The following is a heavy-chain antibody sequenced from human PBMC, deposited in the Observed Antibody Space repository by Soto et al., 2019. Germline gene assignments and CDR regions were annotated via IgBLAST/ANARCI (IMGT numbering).Heavy chain of an antibody. V-gene: IGHV3-49*04. D-gene: IGHD4-4*01. CDR1: GFTFGDLA. CDR2: ISSTGYGATT. J-gene: IGHJ4*02. CDR3: TRDDEYSYCYHFGF. Sequence: GWSLRLSCAASGFTFGDLAMSWVRQGPGKGLEWVGLISSTGYGATTQYDASVKDRFIISRDDSKSIAWVQMKGLKSGETGGYYWTRDDEYSYCYHFGFWGQGTLVTVSS.